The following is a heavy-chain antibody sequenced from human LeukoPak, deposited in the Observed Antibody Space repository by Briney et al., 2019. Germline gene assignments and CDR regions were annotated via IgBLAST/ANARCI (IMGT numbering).Heavy chain of an antibody. J-gene: IGHJ3*02. Sequence: GASVKVSCKASGGSFSSYGISWVRQAPGQGLEWMGGIIPLFGTADYVQKFQGRVTMTTDESMSTAYMELSSLRSEDTAVYYCARGMAGNQDVFDIGGQGTMVTVSS. CDR3: ARGMAGNQDVFDI. CDR1: GGSFSSYG. V-gene: IGHV1-69*05. D-gene: IGHD6-19*01. CDR2: IIPLFGTA.